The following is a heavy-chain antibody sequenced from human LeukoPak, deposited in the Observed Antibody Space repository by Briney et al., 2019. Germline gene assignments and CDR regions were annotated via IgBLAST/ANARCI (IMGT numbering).Heavy chain of an antibody. CDR1: GFTFSSYA. CDR3: AKGGGFYWNDLMSAFDI. V-gene: IGHV3-23*01. Sequence: GGSLRLSCAASGFTFSSYATSWVRQAPGKGLEWVSAISGSGGSTYYADSVKGRFTISRDNSKNTLYLQMNSLRAEDTAVYYCAKGGGFYWNDLMSAFDIWGQGTMVTVSS. D-gene: IGHD1-1*01. CDR2: ISGSGGST. J-gene: IGHJ3*02.